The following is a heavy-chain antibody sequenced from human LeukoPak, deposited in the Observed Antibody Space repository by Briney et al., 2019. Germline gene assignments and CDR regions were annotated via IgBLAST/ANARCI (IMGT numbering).Heavy chain of an antibody. CDR1: GFRFSDYW. CDR3: ARGGYSGSYYRFS. CDR2: TSKDGSDT. V-gene: IGHV3-74*01. J-gene: IGHJ4*02. D-gene: IGHD6-25*01. Sequence: PGGSLRLSCAAPGFRFSDYWMHWVRQGPGKGPEWLSRTSKDGSDTFYADAAKGRFTASRDNAKNTVYLQVTNVRPEDTAVYYCARGGYSGSYYRFSWGQGTLVTVAS.